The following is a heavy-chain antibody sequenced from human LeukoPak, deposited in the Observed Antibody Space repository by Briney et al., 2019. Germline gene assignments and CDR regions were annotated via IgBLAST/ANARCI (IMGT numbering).Heavy chain of an antibody. CDR1: GFTFSSYA. D-gene: IGHD3-3*01. V-gene: IGHV4-30-4*08. CDR2: IYYSGST. J-gene: IGHJ5*02. Sequence: LRLSCAASGFTFSSYAMSWIRQPPGKGLEWIGYIYYSGSTYYNPSLKSRVTISVDTSKNQFSLKLSSVTAADTAVYYCARVRSVREYYDFWSGYYVDPWGQGTLVTVSS. CDR3: ARVRSVREYYDFWSGYYVDP.